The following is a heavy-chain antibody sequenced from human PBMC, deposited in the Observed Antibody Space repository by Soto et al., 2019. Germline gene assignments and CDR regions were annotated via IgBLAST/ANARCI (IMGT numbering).Heavy chain of an antibody. D-gene: IGHD2-15*01. CDR1: GFTFSSYA. J-gene: IGHJ5*02. CDR3: AKDPISYCSGGSCYQITGFAP. Sequence: GGSLRLSCAASGFTFSSYAMSWVRQAPGKGLEWVSAISGSGGSTYYADSVKGRFTISRDNSKNTLYLQMNSLRAEDTAVYYCAKDPISYCSGGSCYQITGFAPWGQGTLVTVSS. V-gene: IGHV3-23*01. CDR2: ISGSGGST.